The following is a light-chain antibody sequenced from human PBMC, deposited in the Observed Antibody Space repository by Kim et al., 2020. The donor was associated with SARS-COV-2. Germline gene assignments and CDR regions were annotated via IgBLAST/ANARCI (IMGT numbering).Light chain of an antibody. CDR2: TVN. CDR1: SSDVGGYDY. Sequence: GQSVTISCTGTSSDVGGYDYVSWYQQHPGKAPKLMIHTVNKRPSWVPDRFSGSKSGSTASLTISGLQAEDEADYYCCSFAGSHTYVFGIGTKVTVL. J-gene: IGLJ1*01. CDR3: CSFAGSHTYV. V-gene: IGLV2-11*03.